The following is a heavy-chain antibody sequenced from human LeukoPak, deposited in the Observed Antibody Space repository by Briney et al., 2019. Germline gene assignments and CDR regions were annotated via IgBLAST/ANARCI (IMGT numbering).Heavy chain of an antibody. CDR1: GFTLSTYA. CDR2: ISSSGSTK. V-gene: IGHV3-48*03. D-gene: IGHD6-13*01. J-gene: IGHJ6*03. Sequence: GGSLRLSCAASGFTLSTYAMSWVRQAPGKGLEWVSYISSSGSTKYYADSVKGRFTIPRDNAENSLYLQMNSLRAEDTAVYYCARAAIAAARIYYYMDVWGKGTTVTVSS. CDR3: ARAAIAAARIYYYMDV.